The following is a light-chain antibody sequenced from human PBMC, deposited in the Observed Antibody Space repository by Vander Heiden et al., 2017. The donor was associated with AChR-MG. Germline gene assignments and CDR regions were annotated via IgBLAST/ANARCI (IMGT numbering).Light chain of an antibody. CDR1: QSISSW. CDR2: ETS. Sequence: DIQMTQSPSTLSASVGDRVTITCRASQSISSWLAWYQQKPGKAPELLIYETSSLESGVPVRISGSGSGTEFTLTISSLQPDDFATYYCQQYNSYPWTFGQGTKVEIK. J-gene: IGKJ1*01. CDR3: QQYNSYPWT. V-gene: IGKV1-5*03.